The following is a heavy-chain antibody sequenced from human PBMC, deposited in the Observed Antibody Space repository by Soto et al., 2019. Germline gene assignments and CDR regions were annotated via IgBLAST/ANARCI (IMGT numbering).Heavy chain of an antibody. CDR2: IIPQFAAA. J-gene: IGHJ3*02. D-gene: IGHD6-25*01. CDR3: TPTPLNRSGGPAAFDI. CDR1: GGTFSSSP. V-gene: IGHV1-69*06. Sequence: QVQLEQSGAEVKKPGSSVKVSCKASGGTFSSSPIYWVRQAPEQGLEWMGGIIPQFAAANYAQKFQGSVMIPADKSTSTAYLELSSLRSEDTAGYYSTPTPLNRSGGPAAFDIWGQGKMVTVSS.